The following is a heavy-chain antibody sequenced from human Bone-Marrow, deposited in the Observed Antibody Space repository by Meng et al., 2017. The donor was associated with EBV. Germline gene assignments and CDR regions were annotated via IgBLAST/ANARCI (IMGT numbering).Heavy chain of an antibody. V-gene: IGHV3-23*01. Sequence: EVQLLESGGGWVQPGXSLRLFCAASGFTFSSYAMSWVRQAPGKGLEWVSAISGSGGSTYYADSVKGRFTISRDNSKNTLYLQMNSLRAEDTAVYYCAKGVHMVRGVITFYFDYWGQGTLVTVSS. CDR2: ISGSGGST. D-gene: IGHD3-10*01. CDR3: AKGVHMVRGVITFYFDY. CDR1: GFTFSSYA. J-gene: IGHJ4*02.